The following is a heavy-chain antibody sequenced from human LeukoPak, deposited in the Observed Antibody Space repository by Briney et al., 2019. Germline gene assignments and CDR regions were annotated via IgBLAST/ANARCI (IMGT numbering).Heavy chain of an antibody. J-gene: IGHJ4*02. D-gene: IGHD4-17*01. V-gene: IGHV1-2*02. CDR2: INPNSGGT. CDR3: ARGDYGDYLGYYFDY. CDR1: GYTFTGYY. Sequence: ASVKVSCKASGYTFTGYYIHWVRLAPGQGLEWMGWINPNSGGTSYAQKFQGRVTMTRDTSTSTAYMELRRLRSDDSAVYSCARGDYGDYLGYYFDYWGQGTLVTVSS.